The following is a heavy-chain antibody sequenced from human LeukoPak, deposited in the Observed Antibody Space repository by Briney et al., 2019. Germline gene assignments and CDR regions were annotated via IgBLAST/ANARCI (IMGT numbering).Heavy chain of an antibody. D-gene: IGHD6-19*01. CDR1: GYRFTSYW. J-gene: IGHJ4*02. V-gene: IGHV5-51*01. CDR2: IYPGDSDT. CDR3: ARRVAVAGNLFDY. Sequence: GESLKISCKGSGYRFTSYWIGWVRQMPGKGLEWMGIIYPGDSDTRYSPSFQGQVTISADKSISTAYLQWSSLKASDTAMYYCARRVAVAGNLFDYWGQGTLVTVSS.